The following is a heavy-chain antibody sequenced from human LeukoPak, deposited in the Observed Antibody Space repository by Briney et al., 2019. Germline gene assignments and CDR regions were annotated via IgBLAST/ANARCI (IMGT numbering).Heavy chain of an antibody. CDR3: ARDLRYYDSSGYYYAFDY. Sequence: SVKVSCKASGGTFSSYGFSWVRQAPGQGLEWMGGIIPIFNTPNYAQKFQGRVTITADESRSTAYMELSSLRSEDTAVYYCARDLRYYDSSGYYYAFDYWGQGTLVTVSS. V-gene: IGHV1-69*13. D-gene: IGHD3-22*01. CDR1: GGTFSSYG. J-gene: IGHJ4*02. CDR2: IIPIFNTP.